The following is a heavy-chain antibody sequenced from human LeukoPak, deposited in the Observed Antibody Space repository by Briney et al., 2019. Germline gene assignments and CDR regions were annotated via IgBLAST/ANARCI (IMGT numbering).Heavy chain of an antibody. CDR1: GFTFSSYS. CDR2: ISSSSSYI. Sequence: GGSLRLSCAASGFTFSSYSMNWFRQDPGKGLEWVSSISSSSSYIYYADSVKGRFTISRDNAKNSLYLKMNSLRAEDTAVYYCARDRTSCLGCMDVWGQGTTVTVSS. V-gene: IGHV3-21*01. J-gene: IGHJ6*02. D-gene: IGHD2-2*01. CDR3: ARDRTSCLGCMDV.